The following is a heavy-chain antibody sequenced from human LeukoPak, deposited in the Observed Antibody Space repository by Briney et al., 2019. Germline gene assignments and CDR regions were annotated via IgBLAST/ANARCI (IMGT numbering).Heavy chain of an antibody. V-gene: IGHV3-7*03. CDR3: VKNSGWYRLDC. CDR1: GLTFSNYW. J-gene: IGHJ4*02. Sequence: GGSLRLSCAASGLTFSNYWMTWVRQAPGKGLEWVADIKEDGSEKYYVDSVKGRFTISRDNAKDSLFLQMDSLRSEDTAVYYCVKNSGWYRLDCWGQGTLVTVSS. CDR2: IKEDGSEK. D-gene: IGHD6-13*01.